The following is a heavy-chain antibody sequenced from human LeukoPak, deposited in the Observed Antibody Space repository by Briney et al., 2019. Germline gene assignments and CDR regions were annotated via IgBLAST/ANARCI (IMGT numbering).Heavy chain of an antibody. CDR3: ARVADILTGYDY. CDR2: ISSSSSYI. V-gene: IGHV3-21*01. D-gene: IGHD3-9*01. Sequence: PGGSLRLSCAASGFTFSTCAMSWVRQAPGKGLEWVSSISSSSSYIYYADSVKGRFTISRDNAKNSLYLQMNSLRAEDTAVYYCARVADILTGYDYWGQGTLVSVSS. J-gene: IGHJ4*02. CDR1: GFTFSTCA.